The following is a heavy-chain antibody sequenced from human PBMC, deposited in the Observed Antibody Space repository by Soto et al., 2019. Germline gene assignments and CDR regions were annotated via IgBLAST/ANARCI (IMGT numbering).Heavy chain of an antibody. CDR1: GFTLDNG. J-gene: IGHJ4*02. CDR2: IDYSGANT. CDR3: ARDRQSTPWYAADY. D-gene: IGHD6-13*01. V-gene: IGHV3-23*01. Sequence: GGSLRLSCAASGFTLDNGMTWVRQAPGKGLEWISTIDYSGANTHYADSVKGRFTISRDNAKNSLYLQMTSLRDEDTALYYCARDRQSTPWYAADYWGQGSLVTVYS.